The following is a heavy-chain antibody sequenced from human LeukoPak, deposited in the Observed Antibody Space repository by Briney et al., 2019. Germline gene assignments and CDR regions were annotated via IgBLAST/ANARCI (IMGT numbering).Heavy chain of an antibody. CDR3: ARDGYPDNDFWRRYGMDV. Sequence: GGSLRLSCAASGFTFSSYGMHWVRQAPGKGLEWVAVISYDGSNKYYADSVKGRFTISRDNAKNSLYLQMNSLRAEDTAVYYCARDGYPDNDFWRRYGMDVWGQGTTVTVSS. CDR1: GFTFSSYG. D-gene: IGHD3-3*01. J-gene: IGHJ6*02. CDR2: ISYDGSNK. V-gene: IGHV3-30*03.